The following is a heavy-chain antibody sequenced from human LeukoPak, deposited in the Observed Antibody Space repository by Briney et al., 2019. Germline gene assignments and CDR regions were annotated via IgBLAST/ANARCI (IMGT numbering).Heavy chain of an antibody. Sequence: EAPVKVSCKVSGYTLTELSMHWVRQAPGKGLEWMGGFDPEDGETIYAQKFQGRVTMTEDISTDTAYMELSSLRSEDTAVYHCATGFSYGSGSYYSGGGLWGQGTLVTVSS. V-gene: IGHV1-24*01. J-gene: IGHJ4*02. D-gene: IGHD3-10*01. CDR2: FDPEDGET. CDR1: GYTLTELS. CDR3: ATGFSYGSGSYYSGGGL.